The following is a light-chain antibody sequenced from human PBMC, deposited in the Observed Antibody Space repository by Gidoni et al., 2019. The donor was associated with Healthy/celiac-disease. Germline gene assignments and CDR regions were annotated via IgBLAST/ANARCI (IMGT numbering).Light chain of an antibody. V-gene: IGKV3-15*01. J-gene: IGKJ2*01. CDR1: QSVSRN. CDR3: QQYNNWPPYT. Sequence: VMTQTPATLSVPPGERATLSCRASQSVSRNLPCYQQNPGQAPRLLIYGASTRATGIPARFSGGGSGTEFTLTISSLQSEDFAVYYCQQYNNWPPYTFGQGTKLEIK. CDR2: GAS.